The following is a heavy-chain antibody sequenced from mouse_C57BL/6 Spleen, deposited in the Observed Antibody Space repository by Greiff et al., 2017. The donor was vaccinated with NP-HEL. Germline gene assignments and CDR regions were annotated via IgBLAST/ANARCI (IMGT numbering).Heavy chain of an antibody. CDR3: ARPPITTGYAMDY. J-gene: IGHJ4*01. Sequence: QVQLQQPGAELVRPGTSVKLSCKASGYTFTSYWMHWVKQRPGQGLEWIGVIDPSDSYTNYNQKFKGKATLTVDTSSSTAYMQRSSLTSEDSAVYYCARPPITTGYAMDYWGQGTSVTVSS. CDR1: GYTFTSYW. D-gene: IGHD1-1*01. CDR2: IDPSDSYT. V-gene: IGHV1-59*01.